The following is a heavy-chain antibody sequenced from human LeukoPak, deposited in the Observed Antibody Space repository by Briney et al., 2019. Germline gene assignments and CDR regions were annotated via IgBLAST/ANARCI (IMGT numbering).Heavy chain of an antibody. V-gene: IGHV3-49*03. J-gene: IGHJ5*02. Sequence: GSLLLSCTASGFTFGDYAMSWFRQAPGKGLEWVGFIRSKAYGGTTEYAASVKGRFTISRDDSKSIAYLQMNSLKTEDTAVYYCTRGLDYDYVWGSYKTLDPWGQGTLVTVSS. CDR3: TRGLDYDYVWGSYKTLDP. CDR1: GFTFGDYA. CDR2: IRSKAYGGTT. D-gene: IGHD3-16*01.